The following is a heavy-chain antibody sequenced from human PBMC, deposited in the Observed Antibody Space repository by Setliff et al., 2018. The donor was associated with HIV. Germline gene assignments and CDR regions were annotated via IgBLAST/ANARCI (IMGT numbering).Heavy chain of an antibody. CDR3: ARDASTGWRTMGFDY. V-gene: IGHV1-69*10. CDR2: IIPILGIA. J-gene: IGHJ4*02. D-gene: IGHD6-19*01. Sequence: SVKVSCKASGNIFSSYGISWVRQAPGQGLEWMGGIIPILGIANYAQKYQGRVTITADESTSTAYMELSSLRSEDTAVYYCARDASTGWRTMGFDYWGQGTLVTVSS. CDR1: GNIFSSYG.